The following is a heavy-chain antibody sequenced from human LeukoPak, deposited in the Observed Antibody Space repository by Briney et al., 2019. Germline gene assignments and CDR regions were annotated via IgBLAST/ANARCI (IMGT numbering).Heavy chain of an antibody. D-gene: IGHD3-22*01. CDR2: ISGSGGST. V-gene: IGHV3-23*01. J-gene: IGHJ4*02. CDR1: GFTFSSYA. Sequence: GGSLRLSCAASGFTFSSYAMSWVRQAPGKGLEWVSAISGSGGSTYYADSVKGRFTISRDNSKNTLYLQMNSLRAEDTAVYYCAKDREYYYDSSGYYYFDYWGQGTLVTVSS. CDR3: AKDREYYYDSSGYYYFDY.